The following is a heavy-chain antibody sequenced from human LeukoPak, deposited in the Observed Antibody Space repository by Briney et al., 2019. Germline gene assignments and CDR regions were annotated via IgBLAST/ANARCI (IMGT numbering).Heavy chain of an antibody. J-gene: IGHJ4*02. Sequence: SETLSLTCSVSNYSISTDYYWGWIRQPPGKGLEWIGTMYHSGSTYYNPSLKSRVTISVDTSKNQFSLKLSSVTAADTAVYYCARHGRSYYDSSGYMDYWGQGTLVTVSS. CDR3: ARHGRSYYDSSGYMDY. CDR1: NYSISTDYY. V-gene: IGHV4-38-2*02. D-gene: IGHD3-22*01. CDR2: MYHSGST.